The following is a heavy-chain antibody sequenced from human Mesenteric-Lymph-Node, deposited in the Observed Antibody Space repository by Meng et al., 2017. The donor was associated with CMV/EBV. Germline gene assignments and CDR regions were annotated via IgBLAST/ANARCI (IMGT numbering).Heavy chain of an antibody. D-gene: IGHD1-20*01. CDR3: ARAYNWNDFDF. CDR1: GFTFRSHS. Sequence: GESLKISCAASGFTFRSHSMNWVRPAPGKGLECVSYISSGSGTIYYADSVKGRFTMSRDNAKSSLYLQMNSLSAEDTAVYYCARAYNWNDFDFWGQGTLVTVSS. V-gene: IGHV3-48*04. J-gene: IGHJ4*02. CDR2: ISSGSGTI.